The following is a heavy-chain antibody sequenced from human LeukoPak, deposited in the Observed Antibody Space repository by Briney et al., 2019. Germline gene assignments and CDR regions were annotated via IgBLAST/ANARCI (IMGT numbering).Heavy chain of an antibody. Sequence: GGSLRLSCAASGFTFSSYAMSWVRQVPGKGLEWVSVISGSGENTYYADSVKGRFTISRDNSKNMLYLQMNSLRAEDTAVYYCAKWTYSTSGIDDYWGQGTLVTVSS. CDR2: ISGSGENT. J-gene: IGHJ4*02. V-gene: IGHV3-23*01. D-gene: IGHD6-6*01. CDR3: AKWTYSTSGIDDY. CDR1: GFTFSSYA.